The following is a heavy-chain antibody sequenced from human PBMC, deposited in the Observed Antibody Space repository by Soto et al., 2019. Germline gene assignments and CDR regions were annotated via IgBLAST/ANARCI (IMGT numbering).Heavy chain of an antibody. D-gene: IGHD2-2*01. CDR1: GGSISSSSYY. J-gene: IGHJ6*02. CDR2: IYYSGST. Sequence: SETLSLTCTVSGGSISSSSYYWGWIRQPPGKGLEWIGSIYYSGSTYYNPSLKSRVTISVDTSKNQFSLKLSSVTAADTALYYCARQGGYCSSTNCYGYYAMDVWGQGTTVTLSS. V-gene: IGHV4-39*01. CDR3: ARQGGYCSSTNCYGYYAMDV.